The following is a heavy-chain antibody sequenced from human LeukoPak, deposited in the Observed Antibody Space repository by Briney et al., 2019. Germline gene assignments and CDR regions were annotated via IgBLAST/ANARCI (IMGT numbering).Heavy chain of an antibody. CDR3: AATSYGHY. D-gene: IGHD1-26*01. Sequence: SVKVSCKASGGTFSSYAISWVRQAPGQGLEWMGGIIPIFGTANYAQRFQGRVTITAGESTSTAYMELSSLRSEDTAVYYCAATSYGHYWGQGTLVTVSS. J-gene: IGHJ4*02. CDR2: IIPIFGTA. V-gene: IGHV1-69*13. CDR1: GGTFSSYA.